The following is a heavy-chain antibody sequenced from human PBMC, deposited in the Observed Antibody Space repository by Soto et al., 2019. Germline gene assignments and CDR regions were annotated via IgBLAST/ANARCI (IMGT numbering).Heavy chain of an antibody. Sequence: EVQLVQSGAEVKKPGESLKISCKGSGYSFTSYWIGLVRQMPGKVLEWMGIIYPGDSDTRYSPSFQGQVTISADKSISNAYLQWSSLKASDTAMYYCARQPYSSSWTHRWFDPWGQGTLVTVSS. CDR2: IYPGDSDT. V-gene: IGHV5-51*01. J-gene: IGHJ5*02. CDR1: GYSFTSYW. D-gene: IGHD6-13*01. CDR3: ARQPYSSSWTHRWFDP.